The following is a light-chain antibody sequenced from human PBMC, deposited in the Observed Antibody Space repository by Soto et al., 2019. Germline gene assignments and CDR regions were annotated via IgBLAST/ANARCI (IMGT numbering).Light chain of an antibody. Sequence: EIVLTQSPGTLSLSPGDRASLSCRASQSVTRTYLAWYQQKPGQAPRLLIYDASNRATGIPARFSGSGSGTEFTLTISSLQSEDFAVYFCQQYGRTPLTFGGGTKVDIK. J-gene: IGKJ4*01. V-gene: IGKV3-20*01. CDR3: QQYGRTPLT. CDR1: QSVTRTY. CDR2: DAS.